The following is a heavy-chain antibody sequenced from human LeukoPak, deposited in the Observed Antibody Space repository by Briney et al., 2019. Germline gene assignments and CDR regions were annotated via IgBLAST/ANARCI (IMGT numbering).Heavy chain of an antibody. D-gene: IGHD3-3*01. CDR2: IIPIFGTA. V-gene: IGHV1-69*05. CDR1: GGTFSSYA. J-gene: IGHJ5*02. Sequence: ASVKVSCKASGGTFSSYAISWVRQAPGQGLEWMGGIIPIFGTANYAQKFQGRDAITTDESTSTAYMELSSLRSEDTAVYYCATRNEGLGFADWFDPWGQGTLVTVSS. CDR3: ATRNEGLGFADWFDP.